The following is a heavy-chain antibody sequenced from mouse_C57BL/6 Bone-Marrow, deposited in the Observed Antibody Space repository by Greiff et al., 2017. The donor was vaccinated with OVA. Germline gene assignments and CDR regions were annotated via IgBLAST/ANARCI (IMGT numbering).Heavy chain of an antibody. Sequence: VQGVESGPELVKPGASVKLSCKASGYTFTSYDINWVKQRPGQGLEWIGWIYPRDGSTKYNEKFKGKATLTVDTSSSTAYMELHSLTSEDSAVYFCARWGTWYFDVWGTGTTVTVSS. CDR1: GYTFTSYD. J-gene: IGHJ1*03. CDR2: IYPRDGST. D-gene: IGHD2-14*01. V-gene: IGHV1-85*01. CDR3: ARWGTWYFDV.